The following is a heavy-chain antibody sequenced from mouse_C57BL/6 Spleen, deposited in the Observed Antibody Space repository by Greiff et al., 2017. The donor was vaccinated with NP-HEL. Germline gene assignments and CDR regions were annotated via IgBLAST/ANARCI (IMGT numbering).Heavy chain of an antibody. Sequence: VKLQQPGAELVKPGASVKMSCKASGYTFPSYWITWVKQRPGQGLEWIGDIYPGSGSTNYNEKFKSKATLTVDTSSSTAYMQLSSLTSEDSAVYYCARGTTVVARYAMDYWGQGTSVTVSS. D-gene: IGHD1-1*01. CDR1: GYTFPSYW. CDR3: ARGTTVVARYAMDY. CDR2: IYPGSGST. V-gene: IGHV1-55*01. J-gene: IGHJ4*01.